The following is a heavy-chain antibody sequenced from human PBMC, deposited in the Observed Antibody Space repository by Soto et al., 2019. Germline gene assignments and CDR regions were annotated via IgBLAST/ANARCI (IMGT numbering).Heavy chain of an antibody. D-gene: IGHD1-1*01. CDR1: GYTFTGYY. V-gene: IGHV1-2*02. CDR2: INPNSGGT. J-gene: IGHJ4*02. CDR3: ARKGTLERRPFDY. Sequence: GPSVKVSCKASGYTFTGYYMHWVRQAPGQGLEWMGWINPNSGGTNYAQKFQGRVTMTRDTSISTAYMELSRLRSDDTAVYYCARKGTLERRPFDYWGQGTLVTVSS.